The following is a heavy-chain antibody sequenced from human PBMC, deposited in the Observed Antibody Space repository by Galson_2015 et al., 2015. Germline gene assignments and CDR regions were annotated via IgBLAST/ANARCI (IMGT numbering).Heavy chain of an antibody. CDR3: TRKESRWVVNWFGT. Sequence: SLRLPCAASGFTFGDYAMSWFRQAPGKGLEWVGFIRGKAYGGTTEYAASGNGRFTISRDDSKSIAYLQMNSLKTEDTAVYYCTRKESRWVVNWFGTWCQGTLVPVSS. V-gene: IGHV3-49*03. D-gene: IGHD4-23*01. CDR1: GFTFGDYA. CDR2: IRGKAYGGTT. J-gene: IGHJ5*02.